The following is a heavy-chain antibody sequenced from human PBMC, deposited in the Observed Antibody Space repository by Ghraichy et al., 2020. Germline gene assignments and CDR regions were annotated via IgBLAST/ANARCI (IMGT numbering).Heavy chain of an antibody. Sequence: SETLSLTCTVSGGSISSYYWSWIRQPPGKGLEWIGYIYYSGSTNYNPSLKSRVTISVDTSKNQFSLKLSSVTAADTAVYYCAVGGYSSADYWGQGTLVTVSS. V-gene: IGHV4-59*08. D-gene: IGHD5-18*01. CDR3: AVGGYSSADY. J-gene: IGHJ4*02. CDR1: GGSISSYY. CDR2: IYYSGST.